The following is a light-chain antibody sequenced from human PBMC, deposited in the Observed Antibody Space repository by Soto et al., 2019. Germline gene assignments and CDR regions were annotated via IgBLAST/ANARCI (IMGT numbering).Light chain of an antibody. CDR2: GTS. V-gene: IGKV3-20*01. J-gene: IGKJ1*01. CDR1: QSIKNDY. CDR3: QHHATSLRT. Sequence: EIVLTQSPGTLSLSPGDRATLSCRASQSIKNDYLVWYQQKPGQAPRLLIYGTSSRATGTPDRFSGSGSGTDLTLTIRRLEPEAYAVEYCQHHATSLRTFGHGTKLQIK.